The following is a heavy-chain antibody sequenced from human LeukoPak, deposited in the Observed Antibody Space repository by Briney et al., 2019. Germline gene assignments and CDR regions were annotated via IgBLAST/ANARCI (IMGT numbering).Heavy chain of an antibody. D-gene: IGHD2-21*01. CDR1: GYSFTSYW. J-gene: IGHJ4*01. CDR3: ASGSYCGGDCYDY. V-gene: IGHV5-51*01. Sequence: GASLKISCKGSGYSFTSYWIGWVRQMPGKGLEWMGIIYPGDSDTRYSPSFQGQVTISADKSISTAYLQWSSLKASDTAMYYRASGSYCGGDCYDYWGHGTLVTVSS. CDR2: IYPGDSDT.